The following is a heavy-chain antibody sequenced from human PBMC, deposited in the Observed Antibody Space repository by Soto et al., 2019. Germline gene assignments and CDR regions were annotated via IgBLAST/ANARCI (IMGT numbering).Heavy chain of an antibody. V-gene: IGHV3-13*01. CDR1: GFTFSNYD. J-gene: IGHJ3*02. Sequence: GGSLRLSCVASGFTFSNYDMHWVRQATGKGLEWVSGIGIAGDTYYVDSVKGRFTTSRENAKNSLYLQMNSLRAGDTAVYYCARKESGALDIWGQGTMVTVSS. CDR2: IGIAGDT. CDR3: ARKESGALDI. D-gene: IGHD3-10*01.